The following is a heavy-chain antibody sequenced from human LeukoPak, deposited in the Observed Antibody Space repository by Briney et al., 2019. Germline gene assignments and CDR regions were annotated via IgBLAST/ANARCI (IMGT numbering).Heavy chain of an antibody. D-gene: IGHD3-22*01. Sequence: SETLSLTCTVSGGSISSSNWWSWVRQPPGKGLEWIGEIYHSGSANYNPSLKSRVTISVDKSKNQFSLRLSSVTAADTAVYYCASAGHDGIGYKVCWGQGTLVTVSS. V-gene: IGHV4-4*02. CDR2: IYHSGSA. J-gene: IGHJ4*02. CDR3: ASAGHDGIGYKVC. CDR1: GGSISSSNW.